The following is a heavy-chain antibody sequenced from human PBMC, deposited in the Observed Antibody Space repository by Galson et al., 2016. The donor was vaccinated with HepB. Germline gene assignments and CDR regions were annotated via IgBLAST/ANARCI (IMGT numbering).Heavy chain of an antibody. CDR3: ARRTLQPSFDY. CDR2: IYYSGNT. J-gene: IGHJ4*02. D-gene: IGHD1-14*01. V-gene: IGHV4-39*02. CDR1: GDSISIRGYY. Sequence: ETLSLTCTVSGDSISIRGYYWAWIRQPPGTGLEWIGSIYYSGNTYNNPSLKTRVSMSVDTSKNHFSLELSSVTAADTAVYYCARRTLQPSFDYWGQGTPVSVSS.